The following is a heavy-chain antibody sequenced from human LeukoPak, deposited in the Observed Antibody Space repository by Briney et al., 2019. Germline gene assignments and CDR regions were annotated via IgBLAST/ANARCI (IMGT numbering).Heavy chain of an antibody. CDR1: GVSISSYY. CDR2: IYYSGST. D-gene: IGHD3-22*01. J-gene: IGHJ6*03. CDR3: ARGVDSSGYYYVTKRDYYYSYMDV. Sequence: PSGTLSPTCTVSGVSISSYYWSWIRQAPGKGLEWVGYIYYSGSTNYNPSLKSRVTILLSTSKNQFSLKLSSVTAADTAVYYCARGVDSSGYYYVTKRDYYYSYMDVWGKATTVTVSS. V-gene: IGHV4-59*12.